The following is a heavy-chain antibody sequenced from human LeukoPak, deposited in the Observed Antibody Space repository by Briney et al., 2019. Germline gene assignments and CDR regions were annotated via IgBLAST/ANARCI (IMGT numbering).Heavy chain of an antibody. Sequence: PGGSLRLSCAHSGFTFSSYAMSWGRQAPGKGREWVSGISGSGDNTYYAGSVKGRFTISRDNSKNTLYVQVNSLGTEDTAAYYCAKGSYYDSSGSFYFDYWGQGTLVTVSS. CDR3: AKGSYYDSSGSFYFDY. CDR1: GFTFSSYA. V-gene: IGHV3-23*01. CDR2: ISGSGDNT. J-gene: IGHJ4*02. D-gene: IGHD3-22*01.